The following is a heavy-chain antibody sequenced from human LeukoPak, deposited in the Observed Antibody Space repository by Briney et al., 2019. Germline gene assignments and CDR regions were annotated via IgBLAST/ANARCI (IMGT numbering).Heavy chain of an antibody. CDR1: GGSIRGYY. Sequence: SETLSLTCTVSGGSIRGYYWSWIRQPPGKGLEWIGYIYYSGSTNYNPSLKSRVTISVDTSKNQFSLKLSSVTAADTAVYYCARETRGWEGAYFDYWGQGTLVTVSS. CDR2: IYYSGST. CDR3: ARETRGWEGAYFDY. V-gene: IGHV4-59*01. D-gene: IGHD6-19*01. J-gene: IGHJ4*02.